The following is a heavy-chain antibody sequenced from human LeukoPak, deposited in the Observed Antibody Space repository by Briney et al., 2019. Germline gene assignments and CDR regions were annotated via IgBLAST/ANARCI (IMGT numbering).Heavy chain of an antibody. CDR2: IYYNGNA. Sequence: SETRSLTCTVSGGSINSFYWSWLRQSPGKGLEWIGYIYYNGNANYNPSLKSRVTMSVDTSKNQLSLKLTSVTAADTAVYYCARDSSTVTYWYSDLWGRGTLVIVSS. CDR1: GGSINSFY. V-gene: IGHV4-59*01. J-gene: IGHJ2*01. CDR3: ARDSSTVTYWYSDL. D-gene: IGHD6-6*01.